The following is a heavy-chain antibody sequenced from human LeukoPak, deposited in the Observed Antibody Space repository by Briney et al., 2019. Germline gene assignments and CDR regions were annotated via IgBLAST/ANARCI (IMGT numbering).Heavy chain of an antibody. Sequence: PGGSLRLSCAASGFTFRDYYMGWIRQAPGKGLEWISHISGIGSSRNYADSVKGRFTISRDNAKNTLYLQMNSLRGEDTAVYFCARERKSSTSMDYWGQGTLVTVSS. D-gene: IGHD2-2*01. CDR3: ARERKSSTSMDY. CDR2: ISGIGSSR. V-gene: IGHV3-11*04. CDR1: GFTFRDYY. J-gene: IGHJ4*02.